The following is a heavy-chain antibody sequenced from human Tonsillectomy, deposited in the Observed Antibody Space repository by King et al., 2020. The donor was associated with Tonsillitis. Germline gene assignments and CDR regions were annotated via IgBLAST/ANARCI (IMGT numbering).Heavy chain of an antibody. J-gene: IGHJ4*02. CDR1: GIIFSNAW. CDR2: IKSNSDAGTT. V-gene: IGHV3-15*05. Sequence: EQLVQSGGGLVKPGGSLRLSCAASGIIFSNAWMTWVRQAPGKGLEWVGRIKSNSDAGTTDYAAPVKGRFTISRDDSKNTLYLQMNSLKTEDTAVYYCSTFYGIAVAGTDYGGQGTLVTVSS. CDR3: STFYGIAVAGTDY. D-gene: IGHD6-19*01.